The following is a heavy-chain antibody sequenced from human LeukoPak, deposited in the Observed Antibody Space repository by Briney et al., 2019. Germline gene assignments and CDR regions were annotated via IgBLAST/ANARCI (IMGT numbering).Heavy chain of an antibody. CDR2: INPSGGST. CDR1: GYTFTSYY. Sequence: ASVKVSCKASGYTFTSYYMHWVRQAPGQGLEWMGVINPSGGSTSYAQKFQGRVTMTRDMSTSTVYMELSSLRAEDTAVYYCARRAGAYSHPYDYWGQGTLVTVSS. CDR3: ARRAGAYSHPYDY. J-gene: IGHJ4*02. V-gene: IGHV1-46*01. D-gene: IGHD4/OR15-4a*01.